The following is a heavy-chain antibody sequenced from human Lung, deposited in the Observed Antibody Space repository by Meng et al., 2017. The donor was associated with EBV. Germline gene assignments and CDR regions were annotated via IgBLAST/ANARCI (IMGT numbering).Heavy chain of an antibody. V-gene: IGHV4-31*01. D-gene: IGHD5-18*01. J-gene: IGHJ4*02. CDR3: ARAVDTGYFDY. CDR2: IYYSGST. Sequence: QVQLQESGPGLVKPSKPLSLTCTVSGGSISSGGHYWSWIRQHPGKGLEWIGYIYYSGSTYYNPSLKSLVSISVDTSNNQFSLKLSSVTAADTAVYYCARAVDTGYFDYWGQGTLVTVSS. CDR1: GGSISSGGHY.